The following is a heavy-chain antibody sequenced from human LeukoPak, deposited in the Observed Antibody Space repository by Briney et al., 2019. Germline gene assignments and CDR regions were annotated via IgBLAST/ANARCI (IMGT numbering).Heavy chain of an antibody. Sequence: PSETLSLTCTISGGSISTYYWSWIRQPPGKGLEWIGYIYYSGTTNYNPSLKSRVTISVDTSKNQFSLKLNSVTAADTAVYYCARANAADSSSWYIDYWGQGTLVTVSS. CDR2: IYYSGTT. D-gene: IGHD6-13*01. V-gene: IGHV4-59*01. CDR1: GGSISTYY. J-gene: IGHJ4*02. CDR3: ARANAADSSSWYIDY.